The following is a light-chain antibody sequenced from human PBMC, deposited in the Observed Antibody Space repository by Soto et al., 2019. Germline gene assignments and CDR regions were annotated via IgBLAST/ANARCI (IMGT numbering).Light chain of an antibody. CDR1: ENIGST. Sequence: EIVMTQSPASVSVSPGETVTLSCRASENIGSTLGWYQQKPGQAPRLVIYGGVARATGVPGRFSGSGSGTDYTLTISSLQSEDFAVYYCQQYFNWPLTFGQGTKVDIK. V-gene: IGKV3-15*01. J-gene: IGKJ1*01. CDR2: GGV. CDR3: QQYFNWPLT.